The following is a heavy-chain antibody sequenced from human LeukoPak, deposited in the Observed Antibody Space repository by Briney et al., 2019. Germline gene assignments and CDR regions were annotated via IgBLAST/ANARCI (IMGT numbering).Heavy chain of an antibody. Sequence: GGSLRLSCAASGFTFSDYYMSWIRQAPGKGLEWVSYISSSGSTIYYADSVKGRFTISRDNAKNSLYPQMNSLRAEDTAVYYCARDLKGYSYGYTPGYFDYWGQGTLVTVSS. CDR3: ARDLKGYSYGYTPGYFDY. CDR1: GFTFSDYY. CDR2: ISSSGSTI. J-gene: IGHJ4*02. D-gene: IGHD5-18*01. V-gene: IGHV3-11*04.